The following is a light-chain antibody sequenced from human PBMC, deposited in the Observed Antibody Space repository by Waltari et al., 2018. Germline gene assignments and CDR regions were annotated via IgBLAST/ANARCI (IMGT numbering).Light chain of an antibody. Sequence: QSALTQPPSVSGAPRQRVTISCSGSSSNIGDSAVNWYQQFPGKSPKLVIYYDDRLPSGGSERFSGSKSGSSASLAISGLQSEDEALYFCAAWDVSLNALIFGGGTKLTVL. CDR2: YDD. V-gene: IGLV1-36*01. CDR3: AAWDVSLNALI. CDR1: SSNIGDSA. J-gene: IGLJ2*01.